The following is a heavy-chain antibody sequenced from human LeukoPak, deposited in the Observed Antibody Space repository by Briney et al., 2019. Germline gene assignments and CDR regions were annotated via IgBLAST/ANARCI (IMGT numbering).Heavy chain of an antibody. CDR2: INPNSGGT. J-gene: IGHJ6*03. CDR1: GYTFTGYF. V-gene: IGHV1-2*02. Sequence: ASVKVSCKASGYTFTGYFMHWVRQAPGQGLEWMGWINPNSGGTNYAQKFQGRVTMTRDTSINTAYMELSRLRPDDTAIYYCARDGSSYYYYYMDVWGKGTTVTVSS. D-gene: IGHD2-15*01. CDR3: ARDGSSYYYYYMDV.